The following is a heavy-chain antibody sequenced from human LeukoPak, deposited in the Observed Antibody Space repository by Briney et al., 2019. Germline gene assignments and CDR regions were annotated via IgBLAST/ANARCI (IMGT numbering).Heavy chain of an antibody. CDR2: ISGSGGST. CDR3: AKATYASSWNLYFDY. V-gene: IGHV3-23*01. D-gene: IGHD6-13*01. J-gene: IGHJ4*02. Sequence: GGSLRLFCAASGFSFISYALSGGRQALGKGLEWVSTISGSGGSTYYAASVKGRFTISRDNSKNTPYMQMNSLRAEDTAVYYCAKATYASSWNLYFDYWGQGTLVTVSS. CDR1: GFSFISYA.